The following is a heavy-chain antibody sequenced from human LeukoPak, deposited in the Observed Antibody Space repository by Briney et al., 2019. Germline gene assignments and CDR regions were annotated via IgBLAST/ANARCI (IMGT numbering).Heavy chain of an antibody. D-gene: IGHD3-3*01. CDR3: AKDLMVIIVSGVCDI. V-gene: IGHV3-9*01. Sequence: GGSLRLSCAASGFTFDDYAMHWVRHAPGKGLEWVSGISWNSGSIGYADSVKGRFTISRDNSKNTFYLQMNSLRAEDTAVYYCAKDLMVIIVSGVCDIWGQGTMVTVSS. CDR1: GFTFDDYA. CDR2: ISWNSGSI. J-gene: IGHJ3*02.